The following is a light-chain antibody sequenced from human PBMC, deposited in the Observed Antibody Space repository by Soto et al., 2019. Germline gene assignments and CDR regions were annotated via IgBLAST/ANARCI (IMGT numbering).Light chain of an antibody. J-gene: IGKJ4*01. CDR2: GAS. CDR1: QSVSSN. V-gene: IGKV3-15*01. Sequence: EIVMTQSPATLSVSPGERATLSCRASQSVSSNLAWYQQKPGQAPRLLIYGASTRATRIPARFSGSGPGTEFTLTISSLQSEDFAVYYCQQYNNWPHTFGGGTKVEIK. CDR3: QQYNNWPHT.